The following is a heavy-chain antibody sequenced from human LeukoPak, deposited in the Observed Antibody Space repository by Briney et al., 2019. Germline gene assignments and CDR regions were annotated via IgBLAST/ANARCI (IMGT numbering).Heavy chain of an antibody. Sequence: GASVTVSCKASGYTFTSYGISWVRQAPGQGLEWMGWISAYNGNTNYAQKLQGRLTMTTDTSTSTAYMELRSLRSDDTAVYYCARTVVVTAPRSNWFDPWGQGTLVTVSS. CDR1: GYTFTSYG. CDR2: ISAYNGNT. D-gene: IGHD2-21*02. CDR3: ARTVVVTAPRSNWFDP. V-gene: IGHV1-18*01. J-gene: IGHJ5*02.